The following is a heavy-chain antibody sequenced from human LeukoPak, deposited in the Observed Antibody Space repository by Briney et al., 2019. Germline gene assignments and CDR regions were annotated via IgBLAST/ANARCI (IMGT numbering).Heavy chain of an antibody. CDR1: GFTFSIYG. Sequence: PGGSLRLSRAASGFTFSIYGMNWVRQAPGKGLEWISSISGRGETTYYADSVKGRFTISRDNSENTLYLQMNSLRADDTAMYYCAESGWLLVSTISRTYYSDSWGQGTLVTVSS. J-gene: IGHJ4*02. CDR2: ISGRGETT. V-gene: IGHV3-23*01. CDR3: AESGWLLVSTISRTYYSDS. D-gene: IGHD5/OR15-5a*01.